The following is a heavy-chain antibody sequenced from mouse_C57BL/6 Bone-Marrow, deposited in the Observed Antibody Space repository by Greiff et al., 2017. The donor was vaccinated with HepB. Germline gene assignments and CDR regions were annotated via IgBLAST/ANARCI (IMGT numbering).Heavy chain of an antibody. V-gene: IGHV1-82*01. CDR1: GYAFSSSW. D-gene: IGHD1-1*01. CDR3: ARSYYYSSSVYFDY. Sequence: VQRVESGPELVKPGASAKISCKASGYAFSSSWMNWVKQRPGKGLEWIGRIYPGDGDTNYNGKFKGKATLTADKSYSTAYMQLSSLTSEDSAVYFCARSYYYSSSVYFDYSGQGTTLTVSS. CDR2: IYPGDGDT. J-gene: IGHJ2*01.